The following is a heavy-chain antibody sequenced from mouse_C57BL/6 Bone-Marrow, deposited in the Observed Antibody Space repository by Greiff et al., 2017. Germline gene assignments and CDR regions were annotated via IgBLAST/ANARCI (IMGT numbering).Heavy chain of an antibody. D-gene: IGHD4-1*01. J-gene: IGHJ3*01. CDR1: GYTFTSYD. V-gene: IGHV1-85*01. Sequence: QVQLQQSGPELVKPGASVQLSCKASGYTFTSYDINWVKQRLGQGLARIGWIYPRDGSTKYNVKFKGKATLTVDTSSSTAYMELHSLTSEDSAVYFCARLLGAYWGQGTLVTVSA. CDR2: IYPRDGST. CDR3: ARLLGAY.